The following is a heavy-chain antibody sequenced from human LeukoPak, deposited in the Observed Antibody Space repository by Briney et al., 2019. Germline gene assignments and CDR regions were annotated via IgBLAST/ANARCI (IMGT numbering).Heavy chain of an antibody. Sequence: PGGSLRLSCAASGFTFSSYGMHWVRQAPGKGLQWVAFIRYDGSNKYYADSVKGRFTISRDNSKNTLYLQMNSLRAEDTAVYYCAKDGRYCSGGSCYSLSSDWFDPWGQGTLVTVSS. CDR3: AKDGRYCSGGSCYSLSSDWFDP. V-gene: IGHV3-30*02. CDR1: GFTFSSYG. CDR2: IRYDGSNK. D-gene: IGHD2-15*01. J-gene: IGHJ5*02.